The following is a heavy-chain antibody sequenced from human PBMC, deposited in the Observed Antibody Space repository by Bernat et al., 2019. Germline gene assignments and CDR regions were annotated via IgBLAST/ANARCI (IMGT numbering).Heavy chain of an antibody. CDR2: INWNGANI. CDR1: AFTFVDFA. CDR3: ARDPSGGYFDWLLS. V-gene: IGHV3-9*01. D-gene: IGHD3-9*01. Sequence: EVQLLESGGGSVQLDRSLRPPCPAFAFTFVDFAFHWFRQAPGKGLEWASTINWNGANIIYADSVKGRFTISRDNAKNSLYLQMNSLRAEDTAFYYCARDPSGGYFDWLLSWGQGTLVTVSS. J-gene: IGHJ5*02.